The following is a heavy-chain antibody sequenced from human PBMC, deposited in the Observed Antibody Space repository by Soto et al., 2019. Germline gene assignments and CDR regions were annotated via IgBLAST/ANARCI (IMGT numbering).Heavy chain of an antibody. Sequence: EVHLVESGGDLVQPGGSLRLSCAASGFTFSSYWMHWARQAPGKGLVWLSSIDGVGTVIPHADSVKGRFTVSRDNAKNTLYLQMDSLGAEDSAVYYCVRDVCSGGLWKVFDYWGQGTPVTVSS. CDR3: VRDVCSGGLWKVFDY. J-gene: IGHJ4*02. D-gene: IGHD2-15*01. V-gene: IGHV3-74*01. CDR2: IDGVGTVI. CDR1: GFTFSSYW.